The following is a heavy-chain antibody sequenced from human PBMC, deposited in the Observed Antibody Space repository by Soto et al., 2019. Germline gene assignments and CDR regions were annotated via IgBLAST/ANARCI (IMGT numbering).Heavy chain of an antibody. CDR2: INRSGGST. Sequence: WLSKETGQGREWGGRINRSGGSTSYAQKCQGRVTMTRDTSTSTVYMELSSLRSEDTSLYYSGRGTVVAKGFDYRGQGTLVTVSS. CDR3: GRGTVVAKGFDY. J-gene: IGHJ4*02. V-gene: IGHV1-46*01. D-gene: IGHD2-2*01.